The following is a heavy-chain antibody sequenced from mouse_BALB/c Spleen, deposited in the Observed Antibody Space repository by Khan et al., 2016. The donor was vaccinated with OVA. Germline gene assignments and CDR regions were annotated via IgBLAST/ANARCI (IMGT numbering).Heavy chain of an antibody. CDR3: ARDDYVVGDAMDY. CDR1: GYAFTTYY. D-gene: IGHD2-4*01. CDR2: IYPGNVNT. Sequence: QVQLKQSGPELVKPGASVRISCKASGYAFTTYYIHWVKQRPGQGLEWIGWIYPGNVNTKYNEKFKGKATLTADKSSSKVYLQLISLTSEDSAVDLCARDDYVVGDAMDYWGQGTAVTVSS. V-gene: IGHV1S56*01. J-gene: IGHJ4*01.